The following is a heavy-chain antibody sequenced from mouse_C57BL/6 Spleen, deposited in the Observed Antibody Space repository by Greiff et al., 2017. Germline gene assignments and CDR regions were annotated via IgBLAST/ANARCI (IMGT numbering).Heavy chain of an antibody. J-gene: IGHJ3*01. V-gene: IGHV5-15*01. CDR1: GFTFSDYG. CDR3: ARLDDYDVWFAY. Sequence: EVQLQGSGGGLVQPGGSLKLSCAASGFTFSDYGRAGVRQAPGKGPEWVAFISNLAYSIYYADTVTGRFTISRENAKNTLYLEMSSLRSEDTAMYYCARLDDYDVWFAYWGQGTLVTVSA. CDR2: ISNLAYSI. D-gene: IGHD2-4*01.